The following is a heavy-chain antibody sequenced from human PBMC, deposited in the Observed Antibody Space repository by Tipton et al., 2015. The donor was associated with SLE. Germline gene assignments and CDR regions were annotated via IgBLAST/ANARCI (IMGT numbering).Heavy chain of an antibody. CDR3: ARVSQPEKWCGERHAFDI. J-gene: IGHJ3*02. D-gene: IGHD3-10*01. CDR2: ISSSGSTI. Sequence: SLRLSCAASGFTFSSYEMNWVRQAPGKGLEWVSYISSSGSTIYYADSVKGRFTIPRDNAKNSLYLQMNSLRAEDTAVYYCARVSQPEKWCGERHAFDIWGQGTMVTVSS. CDR1: GFTFSSYE. V-gene: IGHV3-48*03.